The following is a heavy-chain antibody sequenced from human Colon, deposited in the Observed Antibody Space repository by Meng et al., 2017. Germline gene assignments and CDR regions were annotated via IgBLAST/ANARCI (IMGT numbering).Heavy chain of an antibody. J-gene: IGHJ4*02. CDR1: GYDFTNYG. V-gene: IGHV7-4-1*02. CDR2: INTYTGNP. D-gene: IGHD4-17*01. Sequence: QVQLVQSGSELKKPGASVKVSCKASGYDFTNYGMNWVRQAPGQGLEWIGWINTYTGNPAYAQGFTGRFVFSLDTSVSTAYLQISSLKAEDTAVYYCATAVTTVPFDYWGQGTLVTVPS. CDR3: ATAVTTVPFDY.